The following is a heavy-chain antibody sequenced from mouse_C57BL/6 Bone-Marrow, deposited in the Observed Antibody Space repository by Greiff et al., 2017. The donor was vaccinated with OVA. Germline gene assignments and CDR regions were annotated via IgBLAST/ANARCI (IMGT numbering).Heavy chain of an antibody. CDR3: AREDFEGYYAMDY. J-gene: IGHJ4*01. CDR2: INPGSGGT. Sequence: VQLQQSGAELVRPGTSVKVSCKASGYAFTNYLIEWVKQRPGQGLEWIGVINPGSGGTNYNEKFKGKATLTADKSSSTAYMQLSSLTSEDSAVYFCAREDFEGYYAMDYWGQGTSVTVSS. CDR1: GYAFTNYL. D-gene: IGHD1-3*01. V-gene: IGHV1-54*01.